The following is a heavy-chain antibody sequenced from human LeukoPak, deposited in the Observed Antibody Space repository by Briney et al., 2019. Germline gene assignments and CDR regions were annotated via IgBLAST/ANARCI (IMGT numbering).Heavy chain of an antibody. CDR3: AAGGQLYSIDY. CDR1: GFTFSSYA. CDR2: ISRSSNKS. J-gene: IGHJ4*02. V-gene: IGHV3-23*01. D-gene: IGHD1-1*01. Sequence: GGSLRLSCAASGFTFSSYAMSWVRQAPGGGLEWVSAISRSSNKSYYTDSVKGRFTISRDDPKSTLYLQMNSLGGEDTAAYYCAAGGQLYSIDYWGQGTLVTVSS.